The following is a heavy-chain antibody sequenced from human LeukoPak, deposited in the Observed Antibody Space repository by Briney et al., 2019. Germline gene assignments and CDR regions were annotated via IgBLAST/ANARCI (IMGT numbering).Heavy chain of an antibody. CDR3: AKGVAYYGSGSYSY. Sequence: PGGSLRLSCAASGFTFSSYGMHWLRQAPGKGLEGVAVKSYDGSNKYYADSVKGRFTISRDNSKNTLYLQMNSLRAEDTAVYYCAKGVAYYGSGSYSYWGQGTLVTVSS. V-gene: IGHV3-30*18. CDR2: KSYDGSNK. CDR1: GFTFSSYG. D-gene: IGHD3-10*01. J-gene: IGHJ4*02.